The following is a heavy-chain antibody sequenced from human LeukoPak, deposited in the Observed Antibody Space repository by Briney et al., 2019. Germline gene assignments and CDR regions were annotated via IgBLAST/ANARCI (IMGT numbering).Heavy chain of an antibody. CDR1: GFTFSSYG. Sequence: GRSLRLSCAASGFTFSSYGMHWVRQAPGNGLEWVAVISYDGSNKYYADSVKGRFTISRDNSKNTLYLQMNSLRAEDTAVYYCARATDYYDSSGYFLYWGQGTLVTVSS. D-gene: IGHD3-22*01. CDR3: ARATDYYDSSGYFLY. V-gene: IGHV3-30*03. J-gene: IGHJ4*02. CDR2: ISYDGSNK.